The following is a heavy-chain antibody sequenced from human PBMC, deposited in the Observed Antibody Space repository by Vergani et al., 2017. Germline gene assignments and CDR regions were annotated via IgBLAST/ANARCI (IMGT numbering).Heavy chain of an antibody. CDR2: IYVSGIT. CDR1: GASINNDFYY. J-gene: IGHJ3*01. D-gene: IGHD4-23*01. V-gene: IGHV4-61*02. Sequence: QLQLQESGPGRVKPSQTLSLTCTVSGASINNDFYYWHWIRQPAGKGLEWIGRIYVSGITNYNSSLQSRISMSVDTSYNQFFLTLISMTVADTAVYYYARNNKQLRPTSFDLWGQGTMVTVSS. CDR3: ARNNKQLRPTSFDL.